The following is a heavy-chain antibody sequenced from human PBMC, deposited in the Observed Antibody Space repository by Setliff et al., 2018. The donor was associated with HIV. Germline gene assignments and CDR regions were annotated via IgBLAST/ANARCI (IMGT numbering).Heavy chain of an antibody. J-gene: IGHJ4*02. D-gene: IGHD3-10*01. CDR1: GYTFIDYF. Sequence: ASVKVSCKASGYTFIDYFIHWVRQAPGQGLEWMGWISGYNGNTNYARELQGRVTMTTDTSTSTAYMDLRSLRSEDTAVYYCATEDKGYYASGLGWGQGTLVTVSS. CDR2: ISGYNGNT. CDR3: ATEDKGYYASGLG. V-gene: IGHV1-18*04.